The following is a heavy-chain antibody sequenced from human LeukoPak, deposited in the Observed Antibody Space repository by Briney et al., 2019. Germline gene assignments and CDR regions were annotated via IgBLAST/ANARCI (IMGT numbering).Heavy chain of an antibody. V-gene: IGHV4-59*01. Sequence: KPSETLSLTCTVSGGSISSSYWCWLRQPPGKGLEWMGHMYYSGSTNHNPSLKSRVTTSVDTSKNQFSLKLSSVTAADTAVYYCASSGTIDAFDIWGQGTMVTVSS. D-gene: IGHD1-26*01. J-gene: IGHJ3*02. CDR3: ASSGTIDAFDI. CDR1: GGSISSSY. CDR2: MYYSGST.